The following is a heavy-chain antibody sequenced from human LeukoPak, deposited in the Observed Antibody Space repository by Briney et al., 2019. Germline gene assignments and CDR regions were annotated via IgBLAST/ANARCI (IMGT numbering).Heavy chain of an antibody. CDR2: IIPIFGTA. V-gene: IGHV1-69*06. CDR1: VGTFSSYA. D-gene: IGHD1-26*01. Sequence: ASVNVSCKSSVGTFSSYAISGVRQARGQGREWMGGIIPIFGTANYAQKFQGRVTITADKSTSTAYMELSSLRSEDTAVYYCARALLMGAYYYYMDVWGKGTTVTVSS. CDR3: ARALLMGAYYYYMDV. J-gene: IGHJ6*03.